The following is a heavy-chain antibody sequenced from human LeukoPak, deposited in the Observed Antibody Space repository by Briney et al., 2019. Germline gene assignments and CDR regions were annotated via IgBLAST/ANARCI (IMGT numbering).Heavy chain of an antibody. V-gene: IGHV3-7*03. CDR3: AREGYDLGAFDI. CDR1: GFTFSRFW. CDR2: IKEDGTEK. Sequence: GGSLRLSCAASGFTFSRFWMTWVRQAPGKGLEWVANIKEDGTEKYCEDSLKGRFSISRDNAKESLYLQMNSLRADDTAVYYCAREGYDLGAFDIWGQGTMVTVSS. D-gene: IGHD1-20*01. J-gene: IGHJ3*02.